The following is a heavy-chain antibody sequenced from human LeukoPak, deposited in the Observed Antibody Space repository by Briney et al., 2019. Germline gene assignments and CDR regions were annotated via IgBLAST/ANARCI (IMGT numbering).Heavy chain of an antibody. CDR2: ISDDGSDK. CDR3: TSSSVFDY. J-gene: IGHJ4*02. V-gene: IGHV3-30*03. CDR1: GFTFSSYG. D-gene: IGHD3-22*01. Sequence: PGRSLRLSCAASGFTFSSYGMHWVRQAPGKGLEWVAVISDDGSDKYYADSVKGRFTIPRDNSKNTLYLQTNSLRAEDTAVYYCTSSSVFDYWGQGTLVTVSS.